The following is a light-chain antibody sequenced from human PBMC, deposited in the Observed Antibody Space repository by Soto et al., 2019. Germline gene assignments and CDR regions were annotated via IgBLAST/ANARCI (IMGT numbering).Light chain of an antibody. CDR2: HAS. Sequence: DIQMTQSPSSLSASIGDRDTITCQARQNITNNLSWYQQKPGKAPNLLIYHASKLAKGVTSRFSGSGSGTDFSFIITSLQREDLATYYCQQYYGLPPLTFGQGTRLEIK. CDR3: QQYYGLPPLT. V-gene: IGKV1-33*01. CDR1: QNITNN. J-gene: IGKJ5*01.